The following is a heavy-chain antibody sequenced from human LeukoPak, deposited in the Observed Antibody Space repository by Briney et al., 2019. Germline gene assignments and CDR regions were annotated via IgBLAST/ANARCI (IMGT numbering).Heavy chain of an antibody. CDR1: GYTFTSYA. V-gene: IGHV1-3*01. J-gene: IGHJ4*02. Sequence: ASVKVSCKASGYTFTSYAMHWVRQAPGQRLEWMGWINAGNGNTKYSQKFQGRVTITRDTSASTAYIELSSLRSEDTAVYYCARDLGYCSGGSCTEFIYWGQGTLVTVSS. CDR3: ARDLGYCSGGSCTEFIY. CDR2: INAGNGNT. D-gene: IGHD2-15*01.